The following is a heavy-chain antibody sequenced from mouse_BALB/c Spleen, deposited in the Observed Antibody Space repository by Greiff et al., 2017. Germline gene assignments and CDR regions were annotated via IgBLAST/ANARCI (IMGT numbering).Heavy chain of an antibody. CDR2: IRNKANGYTT. V-gene: IGHV7-3*02. J-gene: IGHJ4*01. D-gene: IGHD2-1*01. CDR3: ARDKDGNYVGGAMDY. CDR1: GFTFTDYY. Sequence: EVKLMESGGGLVQPGGSLRLSCATSGFTFTDYYMSWVRQPPGKALEWLGFIRNKANGYTTEYSASVKGRFTISRDNSQSILYLQMNTLRAEDSATYYCARDKDGNYVGGAMDYWGQGTSVTVSS.